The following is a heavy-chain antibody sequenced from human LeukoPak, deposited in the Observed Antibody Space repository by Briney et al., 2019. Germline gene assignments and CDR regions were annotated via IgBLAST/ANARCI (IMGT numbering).Heavy chain of an antibody. CDR3: ARMRSRANSRIDY. Sequence: SETLSLTCTVSGGSISSYYWSWIRQPPGKGLEWIGYIYYSGSTNYNPSLKSRVTISVDTPKNQFSLKLSSVTAADTAVYYCARMRSRANSRIDYWGQGTLVTVSS. D-gene: IGHD6-13*01. CDR1: GGSISSYY. J-gene: IGHJ4*02. CDR2: IYYSGST. V-gene: IGHV4-59*01.